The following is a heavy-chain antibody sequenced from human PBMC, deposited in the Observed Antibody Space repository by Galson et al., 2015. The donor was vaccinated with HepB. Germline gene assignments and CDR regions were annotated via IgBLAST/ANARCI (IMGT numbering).Heavy chain of an antibody. V-gene: IGHV1-18*01. CDR3: VAVAGKGDMDV. Sequence: SVKVSCKASGYTFTSSGISWVRPAPGQGLEWMGWISAYNGNTNYAQKLQGRVTMTTDTSTSTAYMELRSLRSDDTAVYYCVAVAGKGDMDVWGKGTTVTVSS. D-gene: IGHD6-19*01. CDR1: GYTFTSSG. CDR2: ISAYNGNT. J-gene: IGHJ6*03.